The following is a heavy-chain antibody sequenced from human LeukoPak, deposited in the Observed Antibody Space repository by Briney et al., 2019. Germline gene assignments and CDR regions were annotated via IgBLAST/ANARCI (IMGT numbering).Heavy chain of an antibody. CDR1: GFTFSGSA. CDR2: IYSGGST. V-gene: IGHV3-66*01. J-gene: IGHJ4*02. CDR3: ARGVRSGSYYFDY. D-gene: IGHD1-26*01. Sequence: PGGSLRLSCTASGFTFSGSAMHWVRQAPGKGLEWVSVIYSGGSTYYADSVKGRFTISRDNSKNTLYLQMNSLRAEDTAVYYCARGVRSGSYYFDYWGQGTLVTVSS.